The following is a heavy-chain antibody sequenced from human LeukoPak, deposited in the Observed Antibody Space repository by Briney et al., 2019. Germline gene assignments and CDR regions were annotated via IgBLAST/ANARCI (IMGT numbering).Heavy chain of an antibody. CDR3: AKDPHYDFWSGNYFDY. D-gene: IGHD3-3*01. V-gene: IGHV3-23*01. J-gene: IGHJ4*02. CDR1: GFTFSSYA. Sequence: GGSLRLSCAASGFTFSSYAMSWVRQAPGKGLEWVSATSGSGISTYYADSVRGRFTISRVNSKNTLYLQMNSLRAEDTAVYYCAKDPHYDFWSGNYFDYWGQGTLVTVSS. CDR2: TSGSGIST.